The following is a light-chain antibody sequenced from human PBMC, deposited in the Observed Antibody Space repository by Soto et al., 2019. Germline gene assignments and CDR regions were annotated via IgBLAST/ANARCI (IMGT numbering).Light chain of an antibody. CDR3: QQYDSSPTFT. J-gene: IGKJ3*01. Sequence: EIVLTQSPGTLSLSPGERATLSCRASQSVSSSYLAWYQQKPGQAPRLLIYGASSRATGIPDRFSSSGSATNYTLTISSLEPEDYVVYYCQQYDSSPTFTFGPGTKVDIK. CDR2: GAS. V-gene: IGKV3-20*01. CDR1: QSVSSSY.